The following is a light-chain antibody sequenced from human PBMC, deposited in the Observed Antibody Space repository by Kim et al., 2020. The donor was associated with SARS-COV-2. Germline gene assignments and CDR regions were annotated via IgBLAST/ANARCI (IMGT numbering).Light chain of an antibody. J-gene: IGLJ2*01. V-gene: IGLV1-44*01. CDR3: AAWDNGLSGVV. CDR2: SND. Sequence: GQRVPIAWSGSRTKNGNNVVNWYQKVLGTAPNPLIYSNDRRRSGVPDRFTGFRSGTSASLAIVGLQTEEEADYYCAAWDNGLSGVVVGGGTQLTVL. CDR1: RTKNGNNV.